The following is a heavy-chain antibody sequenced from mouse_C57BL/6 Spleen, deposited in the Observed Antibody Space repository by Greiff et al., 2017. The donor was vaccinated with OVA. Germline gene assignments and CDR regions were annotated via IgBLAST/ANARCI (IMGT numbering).Heavy chain of an antibody. Sequence: EVQLQQSGAELVRPGASVKLSCTASGFNIKDDYMHWVKQRPEQGLEWIGWIDPENGDTEYASKFQGKATITADTSSNTAYLQLSSLTSEDTAVYYCTTGRGDSSGPCYAMDYWGQGTSVTVSS. J-gene: IGHJ4*01. CDR3: TTGRGDSSGPCYAMDY. CDR1: GFNIKDDY. CDR2: IDPENGDT. V-gene: IGHV14-4*01. D-gene: IGHD3-2*02.